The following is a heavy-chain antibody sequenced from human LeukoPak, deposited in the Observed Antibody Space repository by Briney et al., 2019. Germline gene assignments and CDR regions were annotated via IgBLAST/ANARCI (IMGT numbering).Heavy chain of an antibody. V-gene: IGHV4-38-2*01. CDR1: GFTFSSYA. CDR3: ARVNYYDSSGYDWFDP. J-gene: IGHJ5*02. D-gene: IGHD3-22*01. CDR2: IYHSGST. Sequence: GSLRLSCAASGFTFSSYAMSWVRQAPGKGLEWIGSIYHSGSTYYNPSLKSRVTISVDTSKNQFSLKLSSVTAADTAVYYCARVNYYDSSGYDWFDPWGQGTLVTVSS.